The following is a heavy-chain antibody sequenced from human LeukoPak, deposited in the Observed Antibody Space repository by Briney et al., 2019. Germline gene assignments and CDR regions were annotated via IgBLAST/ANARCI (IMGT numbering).Heavy chain of an antibody. CDR2: ISAYNGNT. CDR3: ARDYGDYPFCDY. CDR1: GYTFTSYG. J-gene: IGHJ4*02. V-gene: IGHV1-18*01. Sequence: GSVKVSCKASGYTFTSYGISWVRQAPGQGLEWMGWISAYNGNTNYAQKLQGRVTMTTDTSTSTAYMELRSLRSDGTAVYYCARDYGDYPFCDYWGQGTLVTVSS. D-gene: IGHD4-17*01.